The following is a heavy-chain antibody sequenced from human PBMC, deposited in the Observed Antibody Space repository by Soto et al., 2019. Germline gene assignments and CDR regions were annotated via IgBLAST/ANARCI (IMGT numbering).Heavy chain of an antibody. Sequence: GGSLRLSCTTSGTIFSGYGMHWVRQAPGKGLEWVALIRSDGSNIQYADSVKGRFTISRDNSRKILYLQMDSLRADNTAVYYCARDGVGATTYFGYLDYWGQGAPVTVSS. CDR1: GTIFSGYG. CDR3: ARDGVGATTYFGYLDY. J-gene: IGHJ4*02. D-gene: IGHD1-26*01. V-gene: IGHV3-30*02. CDR2: IRSDGSNI.